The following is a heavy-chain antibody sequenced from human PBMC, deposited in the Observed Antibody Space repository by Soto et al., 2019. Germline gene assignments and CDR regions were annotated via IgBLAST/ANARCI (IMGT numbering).Heavy chain of an antibody. CDR3: ARDVDRTSHLNWFDP. Sequence: TASGYSFTSYAMHWVRQTPGQRVEWMGWINAGNGNTKYSQKFQGRVTISRDTSKNTVYLQMDSLKVEDTAVYYCARDVDRTSHLNWFDPWGQGVMVTVSS. V-gene: IGHV1-3*01. CDR2: INAGNGNT. D-gene: IGHD5-12*01. CDR1: GYSFTSYA. J-gene: IGHJ5*02.